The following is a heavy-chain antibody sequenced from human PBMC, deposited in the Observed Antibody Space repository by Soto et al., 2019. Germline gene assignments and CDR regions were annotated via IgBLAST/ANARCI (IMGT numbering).Heavy chain of an antibody. Sequence: LEILSLTCTVSGGSISTSSCYWSWIRQPPGKGLEWIGYIYYSGSTNYNPSLKSRVTISVDTSKNQFSLKLSSVTAAGTAVYYCARVIRAIGDYFDYWGQGTLVTVSS. D-gene: IGHD3-10*01. J-gene: IGHJ4*02. CDR2: IYYSGST. CDR3: ARVIRAIGDYFDY. V-gene: IGHV4-61*01. CDR1: GGSISTSSCY.